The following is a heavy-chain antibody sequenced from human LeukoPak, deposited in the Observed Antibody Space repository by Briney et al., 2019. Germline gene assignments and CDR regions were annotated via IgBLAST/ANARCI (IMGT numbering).Heavy chain of an antibody. Sequence: SETLSLTCTVSGGSISSYYWSWIRQPPGKGLEWIGYIYTSGSTDYNPSLKSRVTISVDTSKNQFSLKLSSVTAADTAVYYCARHPSARSPFDPWGQGTLVTVSS. V-gene: IGHV4-4*09. CDR2: IYTSGST. J-gene: IGHJ5*02. D-gene: IGHD5-24*01. CDR1: GGSISSYY. CDR3: ARHPSARSPFDP.